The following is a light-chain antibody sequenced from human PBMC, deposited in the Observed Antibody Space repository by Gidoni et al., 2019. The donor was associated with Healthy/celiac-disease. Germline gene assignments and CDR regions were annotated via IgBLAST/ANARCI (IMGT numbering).Light chain of an antibody. J-gene: IGKJ1*01. CDR2: GAS. CDR1: QSVSSN. Sequence: EIVMTQSPATLSVSPGEGATLSCRASQSVSSNLAWYQQQPGQAPRLLIYGASTRATGIPASFSGSGSGTEFTLTISSLQPEDFAIYYCQQYNKWPPWTFGQGTKVEFK. V-gene: IGKV3-15*01. CDR3: QQYNKWPPWT.